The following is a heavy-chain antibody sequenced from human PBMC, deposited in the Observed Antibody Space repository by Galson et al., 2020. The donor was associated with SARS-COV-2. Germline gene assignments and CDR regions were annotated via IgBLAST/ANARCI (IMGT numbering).Heavy chain of an antibody. D-gene: IGHD2-21*02. Sequence: GESLKISCEGSGYTFTNYWIAWVRQMPGKGLEWMGITYPGDSDITYSPSFQGQVTMSADKSISTAYLHWNNLKASDTAMYYCARREVDDSFDIWGQGTMVTVSS. J-gene: IGHJ3*02. CDR3: ARREVDDSFDI. CDR2: TYPGDSDI. V-gene: IGHV5-51*01. CDR1: GYTFTNYW.